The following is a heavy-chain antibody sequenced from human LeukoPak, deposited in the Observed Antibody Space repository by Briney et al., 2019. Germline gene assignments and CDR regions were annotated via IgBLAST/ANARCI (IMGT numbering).Heavy chain of an antibody. CDR2: IYYSGST. CDR1: GGSISSYY. J-gene: IGHJ2*01. CDR3: ARAHGDPGWYWYFDL. D-gene: IGHD4-17*01. Sequence: PSETLSLTCTVSGGSISSYYWSWIRQPPGKGLEWIGYIYYSGSTNYNPSLKSRVAISVDTSKNQFSLKLSSVPAAVTAVYYCARAHGDPGWYWYFDLWGRGTLVTVSS. V-gene: IGHV4-59*01.